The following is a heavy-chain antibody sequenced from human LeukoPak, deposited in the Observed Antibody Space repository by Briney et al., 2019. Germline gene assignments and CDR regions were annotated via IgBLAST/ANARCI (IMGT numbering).Heavy chain of an antibody. CDR1: GDSISSTSHY. CDR3: ARNCTADNDVSRSRDKWFDP. D-gene: IGHD2-8*02. J-gene: IGHJ5*02. CDR2: IYYSGST. V-gene: IGHV4-39*07. Sequence: SETLSLTCTVSGDSISSTSHYWAWVRQPPGKGPEWIGSIYYSGSTHYNPSLKSRVTISMNTSKNQFSLKLKSVTAADTALYYCARNCTADNDVSRSRDKWFDPWGHETLVTVSS.